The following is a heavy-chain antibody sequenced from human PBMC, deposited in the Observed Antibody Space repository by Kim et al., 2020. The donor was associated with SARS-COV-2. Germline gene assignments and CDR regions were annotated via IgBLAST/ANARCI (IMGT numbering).Heavy chain of an antibody. CDR3: AKAAHITLTWFDS. V-gene: IGHV3-23*01. D-gene: IGHD2-21*01. Sequence: YADSVKGRFTISRDNSKSTLYLQMSSLRAEETAVYYCAKAAHITLTWFDSWGQGTLVTVSS. J-gene: IGHJ5*01.